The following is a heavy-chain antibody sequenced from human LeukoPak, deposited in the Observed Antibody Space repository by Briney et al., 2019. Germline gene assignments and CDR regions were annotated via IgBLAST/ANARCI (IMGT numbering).Heavy chain of an antibody. V-gene: IGHV4-39*07. Sequence: PSETLSLTCTVSGGSISSSSYYWGWIRQPPGKGLEWIGSIYYSGSTYYNPSLKSRVTISVDTSKNQFSLKLSSVTAADTAVYYCARDYYDSSGYYYAGHDAFDIWGQGTMVTVSS. J-gene: IGHJ3*02. CDR1: GGSISSSSYY. D-gene: IGHD3-22*01. CDR3: ARDYYDSSGYYYAGHDAFDI. CDR2: IYYSGST.